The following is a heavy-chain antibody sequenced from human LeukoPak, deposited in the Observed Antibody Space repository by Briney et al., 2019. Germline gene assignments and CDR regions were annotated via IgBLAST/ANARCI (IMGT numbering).Heavy chain of an antibody. Sequence: IFGPANYAQKFQRRVTITADESTSTAYMELRTLRSDDTAVYYCARTGYCSSTSCRNWFDPWGQGTLVTVSS. CDR3: ARTGYCSSTSCRNWFDP. J-gene: IGHJ5*02. V-gene: IGHV1-69*01. CDR2: IFGPA. D-gene: IGHD2-2*01.